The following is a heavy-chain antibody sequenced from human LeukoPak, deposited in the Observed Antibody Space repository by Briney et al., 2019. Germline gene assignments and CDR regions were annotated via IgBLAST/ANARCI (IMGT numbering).Heavy chain of an antibody. D-gene: IGHD3-22*01. Sequence: PSETLSLTCAVYGGSFSGYYWSWIRQPPGKGLEWIGEINHSGSTNYNPSLKSRVTISVDTSKNQFSLKLSSVTAADTAVYYCARWFGRYYYDSSGSAHFDYWGQGTLVTVSS. V-gene: IGHV4-34*01. CDR1: GGSFSGYY. CDR3: ARWFGRYYYDSSGSAHFDY. CDR2: INHSGST. J-gene: IGHJ4*02.